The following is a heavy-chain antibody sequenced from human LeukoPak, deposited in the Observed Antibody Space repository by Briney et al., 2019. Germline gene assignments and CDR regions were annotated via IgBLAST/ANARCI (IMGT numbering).Heavy chain of an antibody. CDR2: IKQDGSEK. J-gene: IGHJ4*02. CDR1: GFTVSSYW. V-gene: IGHV3-7*01. Sequence: PGGSLRLSCAASGFTVSSYWMSWVRQAPGKGLEWVANIKQDGSEKYYVDSVKGRFTISRDNAKNSLYLQMNSLRAEDTAVYYCARDSWFGEFHFLDYWGQGTLVTVSS. CDR3: ARDSWFGEFHFLDY. D-gene: IGHD3-10*01.